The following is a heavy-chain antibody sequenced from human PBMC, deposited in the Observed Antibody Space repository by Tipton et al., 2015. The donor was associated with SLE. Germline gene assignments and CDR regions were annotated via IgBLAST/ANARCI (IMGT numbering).Heavy chain of an antibody. CDR3: AREESNYYGSASYYKPRGMDV. V-gene: IGHV3-21*01. J-gene: IGHJ6*02. CDR1: GFTFSSYS. CDR2: ISSSSSYI. D-gene: IGHD3-10*01. Sequence: GSLRLSCAASGFTFSSYSMNWVRQAPGKGLEWVSSISSSSSYIYYADSVKGRFTISRDNAKNSLYLQMHSLRAEDTAVYSCAREESNYYGSASYYKPRGMDVWGQGTTVIVS.